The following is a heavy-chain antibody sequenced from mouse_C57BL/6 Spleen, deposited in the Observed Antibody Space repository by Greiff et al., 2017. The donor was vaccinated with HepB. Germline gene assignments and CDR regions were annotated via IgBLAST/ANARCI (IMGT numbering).Heavy chain of an antibody. J-gene: IGHJ2*01. Sequence: EVQLVESGGGLVKPGGSLKLSCAASGFTFSSYAMSWVRQTPEKRLEWVATISDGGSYTYYPDNVKGRFTISRDNAKNNLYLQMSHLKSEDTAMYYCARWIYYGSSFYYFDYWGQGTTLTVSS. CDR2: ISDGGSYT. V-gene: IGHV5-4*01. CDR3: ARWIYYGSSFYYFDY. D-gene: IGHD1-1*01. CDR1: GFTFSSYA.